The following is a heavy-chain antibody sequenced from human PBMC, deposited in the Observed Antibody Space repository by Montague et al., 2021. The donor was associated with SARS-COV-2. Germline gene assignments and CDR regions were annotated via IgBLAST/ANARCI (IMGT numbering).Heavy chain of an antibody. Sequence: TLSLTCTVSGGSISSGSYDWSWIRQPAGKGLEWIGRIYTSGSTNYNPSLKSRVTISLDTSKNQFSLKLSSVTAADTAVYYCARGRLYYDSSGYYFDYWGRGTLVTVSS. J-gene: IGHJ4*02. D-gene: IGHD3-22*01. CDR1: GGSISSGSYD. CDR3: ARGRLYYDSSGYYFDY. CDR2: IYTSGST. V-gene: IGHV4-61*02.